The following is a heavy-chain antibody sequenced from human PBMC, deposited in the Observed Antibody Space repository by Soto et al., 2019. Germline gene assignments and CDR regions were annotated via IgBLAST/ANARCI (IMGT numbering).Heavy chain of an antibody. D-gene: IGHD3-16*01. J-gene: IGHJ4*02. CDR3: TRFPPYDSVWVGTCYFDY. CDR2: IRSKAYGGTT. Sequence: GGSLRLSCTASGFTFGDYAMSWVRQAPGKGLEWVGFIRSKAYGGTTEYAASVKGRFTISRDDSKSIAYLQMNSLKTEDTAVYYCTRFPPYDSVWVGTCYFDYWGQGTLVTVSS. V-gene: IGHV3-49*04. CDR1: GFTFGDYA.